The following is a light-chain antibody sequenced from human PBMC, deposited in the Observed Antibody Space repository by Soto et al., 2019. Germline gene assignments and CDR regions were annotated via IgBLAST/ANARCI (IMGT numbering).Light chain of an antibody. CDR3: QQYSSSPMYT. J-gene: IGKJ2*01. CDR1: QSVSSSY. CDR2: GAS. V-gene: IGKV3-20*01. Sequence: EIVLTQSPGTLSLSPGERATLSCRASQSVSSSYLAWYQQKPGQAHRLLIYGASSRATGIPDRFSGSGSGTDFTLTISRLEPEDFAVYYCQQYSSSPMYTFGQGTKLEIK.